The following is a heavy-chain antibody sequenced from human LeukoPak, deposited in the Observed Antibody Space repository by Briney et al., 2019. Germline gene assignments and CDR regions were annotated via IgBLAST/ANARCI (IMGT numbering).Heavy chain of an antibody. CDR3: ARDLVGTDLDYYYGMDV. J-gene: IGHJ6*02. V-gene: IGHV1-18*01. Sequence: ASVKVSCKASGYTFTSYGISWVRQAPGQGLEWMGWISAYNGNTNYAQKLQGRVTMTTDTSTSTAYMELSRLRSDDTAVYYCARDLVGTDLDYYYGMDVWGQGTTVTVSS. D-gene: IGHD2-8*02. CDR1: GYTFTSYG. CDR2: ISAYNGNT.